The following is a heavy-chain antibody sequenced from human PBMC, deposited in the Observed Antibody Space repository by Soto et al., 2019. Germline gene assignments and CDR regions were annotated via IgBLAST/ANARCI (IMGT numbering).Heavy chain of an antibody. V-gene: IGHV1-69*13. Sequence: SVKVSCKASGGTFSSYAISWVRQAPGQGLEWMGGIIPIFGTANYAQKFQGRVTITADESTSTAYMELSSLRSEDTAVYYCASRGVVTEYYFDYWGQGTLVTVSS. CDR3: ASRGVVTEYYFDY. CDR2: IIPIFGTA. D-gene: IGHD2-21*02. CDR1: GGTFSSYA. J-gene: IGHJ4*02.